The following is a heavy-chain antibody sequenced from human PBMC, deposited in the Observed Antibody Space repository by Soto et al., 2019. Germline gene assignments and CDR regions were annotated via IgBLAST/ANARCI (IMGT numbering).Heavy chain of an antibody. CDR1: GGSVSSGSYY. D-gene: IGHD1-1*01. Sequence: QVQLQESGPGLVKPSETLSLTCTVSGGSVSSGSYYWSWIRQPPGKGLEWIGYIYYSGSTNYNPSLKSRVTISVDTSKNQVSLKLSSVTAADTAVYYCARAAPRTGKGWFDPWGQGTLVTVSS. CDR2: IYYSGST. V-gene: IGHV4-61*01. CDR3: ARAAPRTGKGWFDP. J-gene: IGHJ5*02.